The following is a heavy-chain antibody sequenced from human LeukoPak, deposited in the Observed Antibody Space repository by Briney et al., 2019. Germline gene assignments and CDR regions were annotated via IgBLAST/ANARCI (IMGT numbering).Heavy chain of an antibody. CDR3: ARVPSPYYFDY. Sequence: GGSLRLSCAASGFTFSSYSMNWVRQAPGKGLEWVSSISSSSSYVYYADSVKGRFTISRDNAKNSLYLQMNSLRAEDTAVYYCARVPSPYYFDYWGQGTLVTVSS. V-gene: IGHV3-21*01. CDR1: GFTFSSYS. CDR2: ISSSSSYV. J-gene: IGHJ4*02.